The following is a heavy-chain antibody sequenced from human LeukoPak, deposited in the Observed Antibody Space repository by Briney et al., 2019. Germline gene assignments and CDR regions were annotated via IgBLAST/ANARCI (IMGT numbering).Heavy chain of an antibody. D-gene: IGHD3-10*01. CDR2: INQGGRT. Sequence: SETLSLTCAVNGGSFSDYLWTWIRQSPGKVLEWIGEINQGGRTNFNPSLKSRVTISADRSKYHFSLTLRSVTAADTAVYYCARGKRAWFGELMTSFSYFYIDVWGRGTTVIVSS. J-gene: IGHJ6*03. V-gene: IGHV4-34*01. CDR3: ARGKRAWFGELMTSFSYFYIDV. CDR1: GGSFSDYL.